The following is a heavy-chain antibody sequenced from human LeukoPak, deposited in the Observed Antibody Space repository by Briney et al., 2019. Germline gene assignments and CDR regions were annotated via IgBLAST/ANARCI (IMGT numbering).Heavy chain of an antibody. CDR3: ARANGESGRYYYGSGSYPPDY. CDR2: INPNSGGT. V-gene: IGHV1-2*02. D-gene: IGHD3-10*01. J-gene: IGHJ4*02. Sequence: GASVKVSCKASGYTFTGYYMHWVRQAPGQGLEWMGWINPNSGGTNYAQKFQGRVTMTRDTSISTAYMELSRLRSDDTAVYYCARANGESGRYYYGSGSYPPDYWGQGTLVTVSS. CDR1: GYTFTGYY.